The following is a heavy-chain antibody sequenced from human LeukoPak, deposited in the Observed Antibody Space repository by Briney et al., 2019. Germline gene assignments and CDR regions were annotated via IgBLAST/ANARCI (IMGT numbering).Heavy chain of an antibody. CDR2: ISGSGRNT. CDR3: VTNYFDRSAYYPDFDY. J-gene: IGHJ4*02. CDR1: GFTFSSYA. Sequence: GGSLRLSCAASGFTFSSYAMNWVRQAPLKGLEWVSAISGSGRNTYYADSVKGRFTISRDNSKNTLYLQMNSLRAEDSAVYYCVTNYFDRSAYYPDFDYWGQGALVTVSS. V-gene: IGHV3-23*01. D-gene: IGHD3-22*01.